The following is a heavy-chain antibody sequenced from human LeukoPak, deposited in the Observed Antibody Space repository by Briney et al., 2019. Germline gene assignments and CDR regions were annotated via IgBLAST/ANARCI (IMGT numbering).Heavy chain of an antibody. V-gene: IGHV3-23*01. CDR1: GFTFSNFP. CDR3: GRGGNGIDI. Sequence: GGSLRLSCAASGFTFSNFPMNWVRQAPGKGLEWVSSINYSGGSTFYADSVTGRFTISRDISKNTLYLEMNSLRAEDTGVYFCGRGGNGIDIWGQGTTVIVSS. D-gene: IGHD2-8*01. J-gene: IGHJ3*02. CDR2: INYSGGST.